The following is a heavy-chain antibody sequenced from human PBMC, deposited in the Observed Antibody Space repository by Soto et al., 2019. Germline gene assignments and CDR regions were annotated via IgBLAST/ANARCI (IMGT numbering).Heavy chain of an antibody. Sequence: QVQLVESGGGVVQPGRSLRLSCAPSGFSFSDFGMHWVRQAPGKGLEWVAAISHDGSNQYYGDSVKGRFSISRDHSNNRLYLQMNNLKVEDSAIYFCAKETRSQAVTATRVNGMDVWGQGTTVTVSS. J-gene: IGHJ6*02. CDR1: GFSFSDFG. CDR3: AKETRSQAVTATRVNGMDV. D-gene: IGHD2-21*02. CDR2: ISHDGSNQ. V-gene: IGHV3-30*18.